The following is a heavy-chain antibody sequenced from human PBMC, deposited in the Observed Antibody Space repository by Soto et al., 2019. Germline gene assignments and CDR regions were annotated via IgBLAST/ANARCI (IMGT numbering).Heavy chain of an antibody. V-gene: IGHV3-48*03. Sequence: VQLVESGGGLVQPGGSLRLSCAASGFTFSSYEMNWVRQAPGKGLEWVSYISSSGSTIYYADSVKGRFTISRDNAKNSLYLQMNSLRAEDTAVYYCARGSVLLWFGEHGYYFDYWGQGTLVTVSS. CDR1: GFTFSSYE. CDR2: ISSSGSTI. CDR3: ARGSVLLWFGEHGYYFDY. J-gene: IGHJ4*02. D-gene: IGHD3-10*01.